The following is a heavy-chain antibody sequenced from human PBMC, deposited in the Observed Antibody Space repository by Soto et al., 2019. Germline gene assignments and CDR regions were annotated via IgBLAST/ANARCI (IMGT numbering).Heavy chain of an antibody. Sequence: QVQLQESGPGLVKPSQTLSLTCTVSGGSITSSGYYWSWIRQHPGEGLEWIGFTSNSGSTSYNPSXKXXVTISVDTSSNQFSLNLKSVTAADTAVYYCARGGGSTKVDYWGQGTLVTVS. CDR2: TSNSGST. D-gene: IGHD2-2*01. V-gene: IGHV4-31*01. J-gene: IGHJ4*02. CDR1: GGSITSSGYY. CDR3: ARGGGSTKVDY.